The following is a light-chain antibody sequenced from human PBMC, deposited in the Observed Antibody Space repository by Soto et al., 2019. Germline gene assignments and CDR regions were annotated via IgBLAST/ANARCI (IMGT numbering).Light chain of an antibody. V-gene: IGKV1-9*01. CDR2: AAS. CDR1: QGISSY. J-gene: IGKJ5*01. CDR3: QQLNSYPWIT. Sequence: IQLTQSPSFLSASVGDRVTITCRASQGISSYLAWYQQKPGTAPKLLIYAASTLQSGVPSRFSGSASGTEFTLTISSLQPEDFATYYCQQLNSYPWITFGQGTRLEIK.